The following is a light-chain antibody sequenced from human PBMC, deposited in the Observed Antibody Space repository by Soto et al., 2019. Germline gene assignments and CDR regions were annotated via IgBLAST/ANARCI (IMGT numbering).Light chain of an antibody. J-gene: IGKJ2*01. Sequence: DIQMTQSPSTLSASVGDRVTITCRASQSISSWLAWYQQKPGKAPKLLIYKASSLEGGIPSRFSGSGSETEFTLTISSLQPEDFATYYCQQYNSYQYTFGQGT. CDR3: QQYNSYQYT. V-gene: IGKV1-5*03. CDR2: KAS. CDR1: QSISSW.